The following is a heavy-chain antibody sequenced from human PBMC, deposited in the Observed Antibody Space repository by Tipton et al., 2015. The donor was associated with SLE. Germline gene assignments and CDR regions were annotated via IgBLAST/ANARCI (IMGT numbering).Heavy chain of an antibody. J-gene: IGHJ6*02. CDR1: GYIFLTYG. V-gene: IGHV1-18*01. CDR2: ISAYNGKT. Sequence: QVQLVQSGAEVKKAGASVKVSCKASGYIFLTYGITWVRQAPGQGLEWMGWISAYNGKTKYVQKLQGRVTMTTETSTTTAYMELRSLRSDDTAVYYCARVVTQPPGFYDIDVWGQGTTVTVSS. CDR3: ARVVTQPPGFYDIDV. D-gene: IGHD3-10*01.